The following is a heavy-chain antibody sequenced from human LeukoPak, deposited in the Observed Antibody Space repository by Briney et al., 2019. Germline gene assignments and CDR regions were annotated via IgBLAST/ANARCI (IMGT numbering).Heavy chain of an antibody. CDR3: ARRFYGSANSSPSDY. D-gene: IGHD3-10*01. Sequence: PSETLSLTCAVYGGSFSGYYWSWIREPPGKGLECIGEINHSGSTNYNPSLKSRVTISVDTSKNQFSLKLSSVTAADTAVYYCARRFYGSANSSPSDYWGQGTLVTVSS. CDR1: GGSFSGYY. CDR2: INHSGST. V-gene: IGHV4-34*01. J-gene: IGHJ4*02.